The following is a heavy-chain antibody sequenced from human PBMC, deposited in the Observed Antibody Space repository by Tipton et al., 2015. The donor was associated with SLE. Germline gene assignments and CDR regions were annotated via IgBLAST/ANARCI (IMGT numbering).Heavy chain of an antibody. CDR2: INHSGST. Sequence: TLSLTCTVSGGSISGYYWSWIRQPPGKGLEWIGEINHSGSTNYNPSLKSRVTISVDTSKNQFSLKLSSVTAADTAVYYCATCSGGSCYYFDYWGQGTLVTVSS. J-gene: IGHJ4*02. D-gene: IGHD2-15*01. CDR3: ATCSGGSCYYFDY. CDR1: GGSISGYY. V-gene: IGHV4-34*01.